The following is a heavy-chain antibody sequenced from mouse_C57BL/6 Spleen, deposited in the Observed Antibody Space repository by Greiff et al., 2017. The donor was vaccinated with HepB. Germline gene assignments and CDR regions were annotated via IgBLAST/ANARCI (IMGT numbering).Heavy chain of an antibody. V-gene: IGHV1-59*01. CDR1: GYTFTSYW. Sequence: QVQLQQPGAELVRPGTSVKLSCKASGYTFTSYWMHWVKQRPGQGLEWIGVIDPSDSYTNYNQKFKGKATLTVDTSSSTAYMQLSSLTSEDSAVYYCARSGAAQAGFAYWGQGTLVTVSA. D-gene: IGHD3-2*02. J-gene: IGHJ3*01. CDR3: ARSGAAQAGFAY. CDR2: IDPSDSYT.